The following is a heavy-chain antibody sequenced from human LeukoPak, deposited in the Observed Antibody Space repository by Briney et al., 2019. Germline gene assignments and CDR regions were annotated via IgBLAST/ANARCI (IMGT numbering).Heavy chain of an antibody. Sequence: PSETLSLTCSVSGDSVSSSIYHWDWLRLPPGKGLEWIGSFYYGGITHYNPSLKSRVTISVDTSKNQFSLKLTSVTAADTALYCARFQWRGRGLWGQGTQVTVSS. CDR3: ARFQWRGRGL. D-gene: IGHD6-19*01. V-gene: IGHV4-39*01. CDR1: GDSVSSSIYH. J-gene: IGHJ4*02. CDR2: FYYGGIT.